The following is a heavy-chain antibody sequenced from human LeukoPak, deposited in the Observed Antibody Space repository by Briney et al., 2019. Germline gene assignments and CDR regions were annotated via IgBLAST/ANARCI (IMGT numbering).Heavy chain of an antibody. J-gene: IGHJ6*02. Sequence: GGSLRLSCAASGFTFSSYWMNWAHQAPGKGLEWVASITHNGNVNYYVDSVKGRFTISRDNAKNSLYLQMSNLRAEDTAVYFCARGGGLDVWGQGATVTVSS. CDR3: ARGGGLDV. D-gene: IGHD3-16*01. CDR1: GFTFSSYW. CDR2: ITHNGNVN. V-gene: IGHV3-7*03.